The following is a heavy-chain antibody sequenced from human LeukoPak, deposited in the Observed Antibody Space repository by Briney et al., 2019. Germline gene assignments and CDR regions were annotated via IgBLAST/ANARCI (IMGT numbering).Heavy chain of an antibody. V-gene: IGHV3-23*01. CDR2: ISGSGGST. CDR1: GFTFSSYA. J-gene: IGHJ6*03. D-gene: IGHD6-25*01. CDR3: AKAANSYSYYYMDV. Sequence: PSGGSLRLSCAASGFTFSSYAMSWVRQAPGKGLEWVSAISGSGGSTYYADSVKGRFTISRDNSKNTLYLQMNSLRAEDTAVYYCAKAANSYSYYYMDVWGNGTTVAVSS.